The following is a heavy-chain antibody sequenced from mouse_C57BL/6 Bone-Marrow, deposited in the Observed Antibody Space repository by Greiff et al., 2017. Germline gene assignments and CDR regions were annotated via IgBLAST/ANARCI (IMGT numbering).Heavy chain of an antibody. Sequence: QVQLQQSGAELVRPGTSVKVSCKASGYAFTNYLIEWVKQRPGQGLEWIGVINPGSGGTNYNEKFKGKGTLTADKSSSTAYMQLSSLTSEDSAVYFCARSYDGYFLFDYWGQGTTLTVSS. CDR1: GYAFTNYL. D-gene: IGHD2-3*01. CDR2: INPGSGGT. CDR3: ARSYDGYFLFDY. J-gene: IGHJ2*01. V-gene: IGHV1-54*01.